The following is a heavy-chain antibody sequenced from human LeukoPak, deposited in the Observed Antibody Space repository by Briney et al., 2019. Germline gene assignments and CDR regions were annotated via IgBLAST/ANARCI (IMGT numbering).Heavy chain of an antibody. CDR1: GDSVSSTNGA. J-gene: IGHJ4*02. D-gene: IGHD2-2*02. Sequence: SQTLSLTCAISGDSVSSTNGAWNWLRQSPSRGLEWLGSTYYRSKWYPDYAVSVKGRITISPVTSNNQFSLHLSDVTPEDTAVYYCARDVATTCWYTFDYCCRGTLVAV. V-gene: IGHV6-1*01. CDR3: ARDVATTCWYTFDY. CDR2: TYYRSKWYP.